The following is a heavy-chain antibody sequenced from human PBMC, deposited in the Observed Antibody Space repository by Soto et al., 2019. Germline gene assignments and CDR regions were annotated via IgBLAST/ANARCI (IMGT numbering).Heavy chain of an antibody. Sequence: SDTLSLTCTVAGVSISSGYYYLSLIRQPPGKGLEWFGYMFYTGTTYCNPSLKSRITISMDTSKNQFSLRLTSVTAADTAEYHCARVVRFCSSPACRGRNWFDPWGQGTRVTVSS. V-gene: IGHV4-30-4*02. D-gene: IGHD2-2*01. CDR2: MFYTGTT. J-gene: IGHJ5*02. CDR3: ARVVRFCSSPACRGRNWFDP. CDR1: GVSISSGYYY.